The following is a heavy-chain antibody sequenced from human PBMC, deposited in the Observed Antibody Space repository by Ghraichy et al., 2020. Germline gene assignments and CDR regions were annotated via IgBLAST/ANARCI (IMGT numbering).Heavy chain of an antibody. Sequence: GGSLRLSCAASGFTFSSYGMHWVRQAPGKGLEWVAVISYDGSNKYYADSVKGRFTISRDNSKNTLYLQMNSLRAEDTAVYYCAKDQARYFDWLFDYWGQGTLVTVSS. J-gene: IGHJ4*02. CDR1: GFTFSSYG. CDR2: ISYDGSNK. CDR3: AKDQARYFDWLFDY. V-gene: IGHV3-30*18. D-gene: IGHD3-9*01.